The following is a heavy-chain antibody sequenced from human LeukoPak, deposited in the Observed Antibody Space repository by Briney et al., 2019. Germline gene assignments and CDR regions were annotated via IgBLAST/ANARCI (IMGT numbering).Heavy chain of an antibody. CDR2: ISSSSSYI. Sequence: PGGSLRLSCAASGFTFSSYSMNWVRQAPGKGLEWVSSISSSSSYIYYADSVKGRFTISRDNAKNSLYLQMNSLRAEDTAVYYCARDRPDDYGDYSYYYYGMDVWGQGTTVTGSS. CDR1: GFTFSSYS. D-gene: IGHD4-17*01. V-gene: IGHV3-21*01. CDR3: ARDRPDDYGDYSYYYYGMDV. J-gene: IGHJ6*02.